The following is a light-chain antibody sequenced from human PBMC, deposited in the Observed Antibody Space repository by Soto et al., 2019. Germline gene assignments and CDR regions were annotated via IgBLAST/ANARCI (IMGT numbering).Light chain of an antibody. CDR3: QQYGTSLWT. V-gene: IGKV1-5*01. CDR2: DAS. J-gene: IGKJ1*01. Sequence: DIQMTRSPSTLSASVGDRVTITCRASQSISSWLAWYQQKPGKAPKLLIYDASSLESGVPSRFSGSGSGTDFTLTISRLEPEDFAVYYCQQYGTSLWTFGQGTKV. CDR1: QSISSW.